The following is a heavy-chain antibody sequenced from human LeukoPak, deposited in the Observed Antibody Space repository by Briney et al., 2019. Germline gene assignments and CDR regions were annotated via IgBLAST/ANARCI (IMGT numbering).Heavy chain of an antibody. CDR1: GFTFSNAW. J-gene: IGHJ3*02. Sequence: GGSLRLSCAASGFTFSNAWMSWVRQAPGKGLEWVGRIKSKTDGGTTDYAAPVKGRFTISRDDSKNTLYLQMNSLKTENTAVYYCTSQKHPYYYDSSGYPDAFDIWGQGTMVTVSS. V-gene: IGHV3-15*01. CDR3: TSQKHPYYYDSSGYPDAFDI. CDR2: IKSKTDGGTT. D-gene: IGHD3-22*01.